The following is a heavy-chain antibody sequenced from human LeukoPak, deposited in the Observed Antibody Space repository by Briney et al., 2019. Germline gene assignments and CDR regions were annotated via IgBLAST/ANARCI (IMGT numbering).Heavy chain of an antibody. D-gene: IGHD3-10*01. CDR2: INHSGST. J-gene: IGHJ4*02. Sequence: PSETLSLTCAVYGGSFSGYYWSWIRQPPGKGLEWIGEINHSGSTNYNPSLKSRVTISVDTSKNQFSLKLSSVTAADTAVYYCARSRHYYGSGSYYPFWGQGTLVTVSS. CDR1: GGSFSGYY. V-gene: IGHV4-34*01. CDR3: ARSRHYYGSGSYYPF.